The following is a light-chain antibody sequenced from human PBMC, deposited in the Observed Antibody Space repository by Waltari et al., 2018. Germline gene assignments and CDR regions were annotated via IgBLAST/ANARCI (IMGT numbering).Light chain of an antibody. J-gene: IGKJ5*01. V-gene: IGKV3-11*01. CDR2: DTS. CDR1: QSVSNT. Sequence: LSCRASQSVSNTLSWFQQTPGQAPRLLIYDTSKRAAGIPARFIGSGSGTDFTLTISSLEPEDFAVYYCQQRSNWITFGQGTRLEIK. CDR3: QQRSNWIT.